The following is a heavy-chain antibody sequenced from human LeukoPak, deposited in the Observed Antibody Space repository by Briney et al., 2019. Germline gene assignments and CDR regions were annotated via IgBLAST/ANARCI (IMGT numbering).Heavy chain of an antibody. Sequence: ASVKVSCKASGYTFASYGISWVRQAPGQGLEWMGWISAYNGNTNYAQKLQGRVTMTTDTSTSTAYMELRGLRSDDTAVYYCARATKNIYYGSGSYWLFLDYWGQGTLVTVSS. CDR3: ARATKNIYYGSGSYWLFLDY. V-gene: IGHV1-18*01. D-gene: IGHD3-10*01. CDR2: ISAYNGNT. CDR1: GYTFASYG. J-gene: IGHJ4*02.